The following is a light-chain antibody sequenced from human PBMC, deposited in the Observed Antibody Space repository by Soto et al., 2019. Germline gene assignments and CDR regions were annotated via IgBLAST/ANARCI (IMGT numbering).Light chain of an antibody. CDR1: QSVSSSSY. Sequence: ELVMTQSPDTLSLSRGERATLSCRASQSVSSSSYLAWYQQKPGQAPRLLIYDASSRATGIPDRFSGSRSGTDFTLTISSLQPDDFATYYCQHYNSYSEAFGQGTRWIS. V-gene: IGKV3-20*01. J-gene: IGKJ1*01. CDR2: DAS. CDR3: QHYNSYSEA.